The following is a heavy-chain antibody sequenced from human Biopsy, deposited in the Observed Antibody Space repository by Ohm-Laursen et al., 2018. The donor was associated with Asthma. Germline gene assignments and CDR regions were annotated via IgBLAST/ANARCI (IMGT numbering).Heavy chain of an antibody. CDR2: SDHRGNT. CDR1: GLSSSAYY. CDR3: ARGAEWSGLDI. Sequence: SDTLSLTCSMYGLSSSAYYWTWIRQTPGKGLEWIGESDHRGNTNTNATLKSRVTISKAKSANKFSLKMKSVTAADTAIYYCARGAEWSGLDIWGQGTTVTVSS. J-gene: IGHJ6*02. V-gene: IGHV4-34*01. D-gene: IGHD3-3*01.